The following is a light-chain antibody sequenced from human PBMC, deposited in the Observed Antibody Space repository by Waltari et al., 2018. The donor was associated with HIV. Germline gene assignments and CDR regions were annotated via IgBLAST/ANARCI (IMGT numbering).Light chain of an antibody. Sequence: SYILTQPPSLSVSPGETARISCEGNNIGTKGVHWYQKKPGQAPVVVIYDNSDRPSGIPARFSGFNSGKTAALIITGVQAGDEADFYCQVWDGSSDQWVFGGGTKLTVL. CDR1: NIGTKG. CDR3: QVWDGSSDQWV. J-gene: IGLJ3*02. V-gene: IGLV3-21*04. CDR2: DNS.